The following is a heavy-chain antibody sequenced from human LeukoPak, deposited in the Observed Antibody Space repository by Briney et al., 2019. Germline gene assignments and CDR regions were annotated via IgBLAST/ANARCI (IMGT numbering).Heavy chain of an antibody. V-gene: IGHV4-34*01. D-gene: IGHD3-22*01. CDR3: ARGSYYYDSSGYFSELWYFDL. CDR2: INHSGST. CDR1: GGSFSGYY. Sequence: TSETLSLTCAVYGGSFSGYYWSWIRQPPGKGLEWIGEINHSGSTNYNPSLKSRVTISVDTSKNQFSLKLSSVTAADTAVYYCARGSYYYDSSGYFSELWYFDLWGRGTLVTVSS. J-gene: IGHJ2*01.